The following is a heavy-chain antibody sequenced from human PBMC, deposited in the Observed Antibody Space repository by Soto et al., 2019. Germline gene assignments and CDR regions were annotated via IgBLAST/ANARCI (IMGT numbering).Heavy chain of an antibody. D-gene: IGHD1-20*01. Sequence: QVQLQESGPGLVKPSETLSLTCIVSGGSISNYYWSWIRQPPGKGLEWIGYIYYRGSTNYIPSLKSRVTISVDTSKNQFSLKLSSVTAADTAVYYCARGGYNWNDVTDYWGQGTLVTVSS. J-gene: IGHJ4*02. CDR2: IYYRGST. CDR1: GGSISNYY. V-gene: IGHV4-59*01. CDR3: ARGGYNWNDVTDY.